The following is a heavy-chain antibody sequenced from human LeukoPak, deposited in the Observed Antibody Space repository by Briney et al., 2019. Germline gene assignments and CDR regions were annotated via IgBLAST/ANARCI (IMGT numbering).Heavy chain of an antibody. D-gene: IGHD3-22*01. V-gene: IGHV3-21*01. CDR2: ISGSSSYI. CDR3: ARDRHYDSGGGLDDALDI. Sequence: GGSLRLSCAASGFTFSTYSMNWVRQAPGKGLEWVSSISGSSSYIYYADSVKGRFTISRDNAKNSLYLQMNSLRAEDTAVYFCARDRHYDSGGGLDDALDIWGQGTMVTVSS. J-gene: IGHJ3*02. CDR1: GFTFSTYS.